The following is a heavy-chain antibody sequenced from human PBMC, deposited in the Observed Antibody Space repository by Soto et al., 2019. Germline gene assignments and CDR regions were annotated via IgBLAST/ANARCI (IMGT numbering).Heavy chain of an antibody. CDR1: GGSFSGYY. J-gene: IGHJ4*02. Sequence: PSETLSLTCAVYGGSFSGYYWTWIRQPPGKGLEWIGYIYYSGSTNYNPSLKSRVTISVDTSKNQLSLKLSSVTAADTAVYYCVRAFQRSSWPFDYWGQGTLVTVSS. CDR2: IYYSGST. V-gene: IGHV4-59*12. D-gene: IGHD6-13*01. CDR3: VRAFQRSSWPFDY.